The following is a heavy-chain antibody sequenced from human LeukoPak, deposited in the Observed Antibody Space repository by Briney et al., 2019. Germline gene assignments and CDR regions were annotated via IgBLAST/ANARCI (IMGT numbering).Heavy chain of an antibody. CDR3: ARLIAAAGGGESDY. Sequence: PSETLSLTCTVSGGSISSSSYYWGWIRQPPGKGLEWIGSIYYSGSTYYNPALKSRVTISVDTSKNQFSLKLSSVTAADTAVYYCARLIAAAGGGESDYWGQGTLVTVSS. V-gene: IGHV4-39*01. CDR1: GGSISSSSYY. J-gene: IGHJ4*02. CDR2: IYYSGST. D-gene: IGHD6-13*01.